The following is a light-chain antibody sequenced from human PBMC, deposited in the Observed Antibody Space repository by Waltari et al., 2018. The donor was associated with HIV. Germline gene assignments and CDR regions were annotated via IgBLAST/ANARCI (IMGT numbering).Light chain of an antibody. V-gene: IGLV4-69*01. Sequence: QLVLTQSPSASAFLGASVKITCTLNGGLSSYAIAWHQHQPEKGPRYLMKLKRDGSHNREDEIPDRFSASNSGADHHLTISSLQSEDEGYYYCQTWDTGPVFGGGTKLTVL. CDR3: QTWDTGPV. CDR2: LKRDGSH. CDR1: GGLSSYA. J-gene: IGLJ3*02.